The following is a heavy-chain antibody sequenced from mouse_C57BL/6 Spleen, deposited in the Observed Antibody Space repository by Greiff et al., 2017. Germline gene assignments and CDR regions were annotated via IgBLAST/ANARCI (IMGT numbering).Heavy chain of an antibody. CDR3: AIGGDSSGLFAY. CDR2: IDPSDSET. V-gene: IGHV1-52*01. Sequence: QVQLQQPGAELVRPGSSVKLSCKASGYTFTSYWMHWVKQRPIQGLEWIGNIDPSDSETPSNQKFKDKATLTVDKSSSTAYMQLSSLTSEASAVYYCAIGGDSSGLFAYWGQGTLVTVSA. J-gene: IGHJ3*01. D-gene: IGHD3-2*02. CDR1: GYTFTSYW.